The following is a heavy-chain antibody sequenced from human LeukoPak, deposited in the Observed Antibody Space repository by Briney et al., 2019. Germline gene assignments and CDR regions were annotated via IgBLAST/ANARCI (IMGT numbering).Heavy chain of an antibody. V-gene: IGHV3-30-3*01. CDR3: AKDYY. CDR1: GFTFSTYA. J-gene: IGHJ4*02. Sequence: GGSLRLSCAASGFTFSTYAMHWVRQGPGKGLEWVAVISYDGSNKYYADSVKGRFTISRDSSKNSLYLQMNSLRTEDSALYYCAKDYYWGQGTLVTVSS. CDR2: ISYDGSNK.